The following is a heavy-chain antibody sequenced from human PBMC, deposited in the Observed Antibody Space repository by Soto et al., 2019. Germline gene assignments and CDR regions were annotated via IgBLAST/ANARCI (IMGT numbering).Heavy chain of an antibody. CDR1: GFTFSSYG. D-gene: IGHD4-17*01. CDR3: AKWDYGGNPTVGCFDY. J-gene: IGHJ4*02. CDR2: ISYDGSNK. V-gene: IGHV3-30*18. Sequence: QVQLVESGGGVVQPGRSLRLSCAASGFTFSSYGMHWVRQAPGKGLEWVAVISYDGSNKYYADSVKGRFTISRDNSKNTLYLQMNSLRAEDTAVYYCAKWDYGGNPTVGCFDYWGQGTLVTVSS.